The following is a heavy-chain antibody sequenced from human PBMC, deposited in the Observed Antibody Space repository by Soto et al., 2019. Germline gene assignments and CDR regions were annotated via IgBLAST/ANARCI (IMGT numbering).Heavy chain of an antibody. D-gene: IGHD3-10*01. Sequence: QVQLVESGGGVVQPGGSLRLSCEVSGFTFSIYGVQWVRQAPGKGLECVAGISYDGSNKYYVDSVKGRFTISRDNSKSMLYLQMNSLRPEDTAVYYCVRVGARFVWNVINDAFDIWGLGTKVTVAP. CDR2: ISYDGSNK. CDR1: GFTFSIYG. V-gene: IGHV3-30*03. CDR3: VRVGARFVWNVINDAFDI. J-gene: IGHJ3*02.